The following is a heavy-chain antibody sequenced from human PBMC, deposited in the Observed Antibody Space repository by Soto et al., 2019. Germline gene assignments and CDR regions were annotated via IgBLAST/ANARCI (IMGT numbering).Heavy chain of an antibody. CDR2: IHYSGAT. D-gene: IGHD3-10*01. V-gene: IGHV4-59*01. Sequence: SETLSLTCTVSGGSITGYLWSWIRQPPGKGLEWIGYIHYSGATKLRSSLKSRLDISVDTSENQFSLKLTSVTAADTAVYYCASGAWWGGSGSLGYYYGMDVWGQGTTVTVSS. CDR3: ASGAWWGGSGSLGYYYGMDV. CDR1: GGSITGYL. J-gene: IGHJ6*02.